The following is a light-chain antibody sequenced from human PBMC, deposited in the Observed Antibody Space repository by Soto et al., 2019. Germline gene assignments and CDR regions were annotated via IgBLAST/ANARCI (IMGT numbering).Light chain of an antibody. CDR2: GAS. J-gene: IGKJ1*01. V-gene: IGKV3-20*01. CDR1: QSVSNNY. Sequence: EIVLTQSPGTLSFSPGERATLSCRASQSVSNNYLAWYQQKPGQAPRLVIYGASSRGTGIPDRFSASGSGTDFTLTISRLEPEDFAVYYCQQYISSPLTFGQGTKVDI. CDR3: QQYISSPLT.